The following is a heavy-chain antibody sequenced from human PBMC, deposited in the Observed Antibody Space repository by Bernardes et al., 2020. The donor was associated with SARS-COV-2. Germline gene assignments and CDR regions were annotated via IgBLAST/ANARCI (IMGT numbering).Heavy chain of an antibody. CDR1: ELLVESNY. J-gene: IGHJ4*02. V-gene: IGHV3-53*01. CDR3: SSLKASDTAMYYCARPSYYYDSSAYDPIYYFDS. CDR2: IYVNSNT. D-gene: IGHD3-22*01. Sequence: GGSLRLSCAASELLVESNYMSWVRETPGKGLEWVAVIYVNSNTQYADSVKDRFTISRYTPSFRGQVTISADWFTNTAYLQWSSLKASDTAMYYCARPSYYYDSSAYDPIYYFDSWGQGTLVTVSS.